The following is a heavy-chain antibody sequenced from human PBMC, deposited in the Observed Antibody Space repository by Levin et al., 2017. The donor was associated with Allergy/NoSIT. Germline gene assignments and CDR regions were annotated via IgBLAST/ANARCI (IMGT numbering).Heavy chain of an antibody. J-gene: IGHJ4*02. D-gene: IGHD6-6*01. V-gene: IGHV4-34*01. CDR1: GGSFSGYY. CDR2: INHSGST. Sequence: PSQTLSLTCAVYGGSFSGYYWSWIRQPPGKGLEWIGEINHSGSTNYNPSLKSRVTISVDTSKNQFSLKLSSVTAADTAVYYCAREGDSSSFPYWGQGTLVTVSS. CDR3: AREGDSSSFPY.